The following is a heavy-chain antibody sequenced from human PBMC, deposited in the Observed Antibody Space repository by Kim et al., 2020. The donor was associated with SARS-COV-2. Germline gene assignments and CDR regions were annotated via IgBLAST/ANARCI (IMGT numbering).Heavy chain of an antibody. D-gene: IGHD3-22*01. CDR2: IYYSGIT. J-gene: IGHJ3*02. Sequence: SETLSLTCTVSGGSISSSSYYWGWIRQPPGKGLEWIGGIYYSGITYYNPSLKSRVTISVDTSKNQFSLKLSSVTAADTAVYYCARLYDSSGYSYPAFDIWGQGTMVTVSS. CDR1: GGSISSSSYY. CDR3: ARLYDSSGYSYPAFDI. V-gene: IGHV4-39*01.